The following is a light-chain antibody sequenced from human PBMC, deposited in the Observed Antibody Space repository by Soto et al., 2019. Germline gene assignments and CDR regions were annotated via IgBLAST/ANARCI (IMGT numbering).Light chain of an antibody. CDR2: AAS. V-gene: IGKV1-39*01. J-gene: IGKJ2*01. Sequence: DIQMTQSPSSLSASVGDRVTITCRASQSISSYLNWYQQKPGKAPKLPISAASSLQSGVPSRFSGSGSGTDFTLTISSLQPEDFATYYCQQSYSTPYTFGQGTKLEIK. CDR1: QSISSY. CDR3: QQSYSTPYT.